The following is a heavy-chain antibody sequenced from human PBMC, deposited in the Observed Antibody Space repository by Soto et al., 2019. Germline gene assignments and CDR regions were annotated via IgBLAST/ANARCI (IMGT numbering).Heavy chain of an antibody. J-gene: IGHJ4*02. CDR3: AKTIAARGVEDY. CDR2: INHGGST. D-gene: IGHD6-6*01. Sequence: PSETLSLTCAVYGGSLSDHYWSWIRQPPGKGLEWIGKINHGGSTNYNPSLKSRVTISVDTSKNQFSLKLSSVTAADTAVYYCAKTIAARGVEDYWGQGTLVTVSS. CDR1: GGSLSDHY. V-gene: IGHV4-34*01.